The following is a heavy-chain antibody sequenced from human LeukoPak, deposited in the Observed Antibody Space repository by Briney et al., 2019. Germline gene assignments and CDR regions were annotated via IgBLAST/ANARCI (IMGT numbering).Heavy chain of an antibody. CDR3: AKGDYGSGNYAY. Sequence: GGSLRLSCAASGFTFSSYAMSWVRQAPGKGLEWVSTISDISTYYADSVKGRFTISRDNSKNTLYLQMNSLRAEDTAIYYCAKGDYGSGNYAYWGQGTLVTVSS. CDR1: GFTFSSYA. CDR2: ISDIST. D-gene: IGHD3-10*01. J-gene: IGHJ4*02. V-gene: IGHV3-23*01.